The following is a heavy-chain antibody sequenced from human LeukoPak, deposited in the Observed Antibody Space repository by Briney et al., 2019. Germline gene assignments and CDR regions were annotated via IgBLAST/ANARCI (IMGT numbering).Heavy chain of an antibody. CDR1: GFTFSSYS. J-gene: IGHJ4*02. Sequence: GGSLRLSCAASGFTFSSYSVNWVRQAPGKGLEWVSYISSSSSTIYYADSVKGRFTISRDNAKNSLYLQMNSLRAEDTAVYYCARGPVVAATPFFDYWGQGTLVTVSS. V-gene: IGHV3-48*01. CDR2: ISSSSSTI. D-gene: IGHD2-15*01. CDR3: ARGPVVAATPFFDY.